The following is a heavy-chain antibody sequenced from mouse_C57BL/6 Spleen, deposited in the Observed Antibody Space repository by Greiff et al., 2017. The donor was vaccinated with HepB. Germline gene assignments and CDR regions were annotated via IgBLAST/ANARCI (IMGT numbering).Heavy chain of an antibody. D-gene: IGHD3-2*02. Sequence: VQLQQSGAELVRPGTSVKVSCKASGYAFTNYLIEWVKQRPGQGLEWIGVINPGSGGTNYNEKFKGKATLTADKSSSTAYMQLSSLTSEDSAVYFCARESTAQATQFAYWGQGTLVTVSA. CDR3: ARESTAQATQFAY. V-gene: IGHV1-54*01. CDR2: INPGSGGT. CDR1: GYAFTNYL. J-gene: IGHJ3*01.